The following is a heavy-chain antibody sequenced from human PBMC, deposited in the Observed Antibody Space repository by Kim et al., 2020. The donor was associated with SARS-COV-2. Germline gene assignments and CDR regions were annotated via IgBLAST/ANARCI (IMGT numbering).Heavy chain of an antibody. CDR1: GFTFSSFW. CDR3: ARDQWRIFDY. V-gene: IGHV3-7*01. D-gene: IGHD6-19*01. CDR2: IKEDGSEK. J-gene: IGHJ4*02. Sequence: GGSLRLSCAASGFTFSSFWMGWVRQAPGKGLEWVANIKEDGSEKYYLDSVKGRLTISRDNAKNSLYLQMNSLRAEDTAVYYCARDQWRIFDYWGQGTLVTVSS.